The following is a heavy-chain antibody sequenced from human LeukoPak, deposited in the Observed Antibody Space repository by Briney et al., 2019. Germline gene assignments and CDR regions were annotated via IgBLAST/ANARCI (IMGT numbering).Heavy chain of an antibody. CDR3: ARDNGAIRAYYYHGMDV. J-gene: IGHJ6*02. D-gene: IGHD2-8*01. CDR1: GGSISSRNW. V-gene: IGHV4-4*02. CDR2: IYHSGSI. Sequence: SQTLSLTCAVSGGSISSRNWWSWVRQPPGKGLEWIGEIYHSGSINYNPSLKSRVTISVDKSKNQLSLRLTSVTAADTAVYYCARDNGAIRAYYYHGMDVWGQGTTVTVSS.